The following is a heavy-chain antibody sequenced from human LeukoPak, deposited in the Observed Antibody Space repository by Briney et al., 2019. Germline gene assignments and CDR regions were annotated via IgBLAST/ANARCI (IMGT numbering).Heavy chain of an antibody. D-gene: IGHD2-2*01. V-gene: IGHV3-23*01. CDR1: GFTFSSCA. CDR3: AKPTCSSTSCYSRMDAFDI. J-gene: IGHJ3*02. CDR2: ISGGGGST. Sequence: GGSLRLSCAASGFTFSSCAMSWVRQAPGKGLEWVSAISGGGGSTYYADSVKGRFTISRDNSKNTLYLQMNSLRAEDTAVYYCAKPTCSSTSCYSRMDAFDIWGQGTMVTVSS.